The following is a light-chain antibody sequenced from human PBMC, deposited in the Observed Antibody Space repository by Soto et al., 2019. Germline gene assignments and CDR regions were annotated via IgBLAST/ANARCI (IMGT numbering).Light chain of an antibody. J-gene: IGLJ2*01. V-gene: IGLV2-14*01. CDR3: SSYTSNSVVV. Sequence: QSALTQPASVSGSPEQSIAISCTGTSGDVGGYNYVSWYQQHPGKAPKLMIYEVSNRPSGVSNRFSGSKSGNTASLTISGLQAEDEADYYCSSYTSNSVVVFGGGTKLTVL. CDR2: EVS. CDR1: SGDVGGYNY.